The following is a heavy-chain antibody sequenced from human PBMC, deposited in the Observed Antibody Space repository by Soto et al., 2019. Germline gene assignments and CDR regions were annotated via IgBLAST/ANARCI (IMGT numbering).Heavy chain of an antibody. CDR2: IYYSGST. V-gene: IGHV4-31*03. Sequence: SETLSLTCTVSGGSISSGGYYWSWIRQHPGKGLEWIGYIYYSGSTYYNPSLKSRVTISVDTSKKQFSLKLSSVTAADTAVYYCASSLSSAQPGIAAVAAYWGQGTLVTVSS. CDR1: GGSISSGGYY. CDR3: ASSLSSAQPGIAAVAAY. D-gene: IGHD6-13*01. J-gene: IGHJ4*02.